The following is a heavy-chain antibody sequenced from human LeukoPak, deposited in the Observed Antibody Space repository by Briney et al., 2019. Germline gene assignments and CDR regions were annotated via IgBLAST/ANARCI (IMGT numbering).Heavy chain of an antibody. J-gene: IGHJ4*02. V-gene: IGHV3-23*01. D-gene: IGHD4-17*01. CDR1: GFTFKNYA. Sequence: GGSLRLPCAASGFTFKNYAMGWVRQAPGKGLEWVSSVSGNGGGTYYADSVKGRFTISRDNSENTLYLQMNGLRAEDTAVYYCAKHMTSVTTNFEHWGQGTLVTSSS. CDR2: VSGNGGGT. CDR3: AKHMTSVTTNFEH.